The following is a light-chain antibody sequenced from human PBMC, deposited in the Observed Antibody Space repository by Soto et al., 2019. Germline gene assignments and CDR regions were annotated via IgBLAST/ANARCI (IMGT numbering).Light chain of an antibody. CDR1: SSNVGSYNY. CDR2: EVR. J-gene: IGLJ1*01. CDR3: SSYTIPSTYV. Sequence: QSGRTQPPSLSGSPGQAITISCTGTSSNVGSYNYVSWYQQHRGTAHQLMIYEVRDRPSGVSHRFSGSKSGTTASLTISGLPDEDADDYYCSSYTIPSTYVFGTGTKVTVL. V-gene: IGLV2-14*01.